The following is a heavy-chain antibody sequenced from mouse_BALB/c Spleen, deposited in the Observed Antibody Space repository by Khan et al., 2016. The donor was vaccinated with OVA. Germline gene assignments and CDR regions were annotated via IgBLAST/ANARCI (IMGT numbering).Heavy chain of an antibody. D-gene: IGHD3-3*01. CDR2: ITYSGRT. V-gene: IGHV3-2*02. CDR3: SGGRAY. CDR1: GYSITSDYA. J-gene: IGHJ3*01. Sequence: EVQLQESGPGLVKPSQSLSLTCTVTGYSITSDYAWNWIRQFPGNRLEWMGYITYSGRTSYTPSLKSRISITRDTSKNPFFLQLNSVTIDDTATYYCSGGRAYWGQGTLVTVSA.